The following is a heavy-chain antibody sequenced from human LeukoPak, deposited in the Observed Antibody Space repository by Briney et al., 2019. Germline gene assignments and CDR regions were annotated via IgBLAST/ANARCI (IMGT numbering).Heavy chain of an antibody. CDR1: GYTFTGYY. CDR3: ARGWAYDSSGYYQYYFDY. J-gene: IGHJ4*02. V-gene: IGHV1-2*02. CDR2: INTDFGST. Sequence: GASVKVSCKASGYTFTGYYIHWVRQAPGQGLEWLGWINTDFGSTNYAQKFQGRVTMTRDTSINTAYMELSRLKSDDTAVYYCARGWAYDSSGYYQYYFDYWGQGTLVTVSS. D-gene: IGHD3-22*01.